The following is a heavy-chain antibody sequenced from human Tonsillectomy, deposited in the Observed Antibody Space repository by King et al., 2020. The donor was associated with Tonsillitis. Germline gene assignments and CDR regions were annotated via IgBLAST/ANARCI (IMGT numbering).Heavy chain of an antibody. D-gene: IGHD3-10*01. CDR1: GFTFDDYA. J-gene: IGHJ4*02. CDR2: ISGDGGST. V-gene: IGHV3-43*02. Sequence: VQLVQSGGGVVQPGGSLRLSCAASGFTFDDYAMHWVRQTPGKGLEWVSLISGDGGSTYYADSVKGRFTISRDNSKNSLYLQMNSLRTEDTALYCCAKDYYCSGSYYNPFDFWGQGTLVSVSS. CDR3: AKDYYCSGSYYNPFDF.